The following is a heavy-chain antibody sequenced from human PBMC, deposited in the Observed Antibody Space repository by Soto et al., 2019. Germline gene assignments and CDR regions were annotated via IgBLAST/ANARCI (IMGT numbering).Heavy chain of an antibody. D-gene: IGHD2-21*01. J-gene: IGHJ5*02. CDR1: GDSISSSYY. Sequence: SETLSLTCTVSGDSISSSYYRGWVRQPPGKGLECIGAVYYTGFTYYNPSLKSRLTISLDTSKNQFSLRLSSVTAADTAFYYCARLPVVVIALGYFDPWGPGTLVTVSS. CDR2: VYYTGFT. CDR3: ARLPVVVIALGYFDP. V-gene: IGHV4-39*01.